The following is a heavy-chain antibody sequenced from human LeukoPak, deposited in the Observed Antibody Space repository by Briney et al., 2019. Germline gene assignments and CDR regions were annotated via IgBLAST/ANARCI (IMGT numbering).Heavy chain of an antibody. CDR3: ARDRYGSGDYAFDI. J-gene: IGHJ3*02. CDR1: GFSFDDYG. V-gene: IGHV3-20*04. D-gene: IGHD3-10*01. Sequence: GGSLRLSCAASGFSFDDYGMSWVRQAPGKGLEWVSGTNWNGGSTGYADSVKGRFTISRDNAKNSLYLQMNSLRDEDTALYYCARDRYGSGDYAFDIWGQGTMVTVSS. CDR2: TNWNGGST.